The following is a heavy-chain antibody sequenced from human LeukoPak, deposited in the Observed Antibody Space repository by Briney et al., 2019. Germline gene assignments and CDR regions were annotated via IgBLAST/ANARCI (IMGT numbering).Heavy chain of an antibody. Sequence: GGSLRLSCAASGFTFSSYGMSWVRQAPGKGLEWVSAISGSGGSTYYADSVKGRFTISRDNSKNTLYLQMNSLRAEDTAVYYCAKTKGAVGATSPDYWGQGTLVTVSS. CDR2: ISGSGGST. CDR3: AKTKGAVGATSPDY. D-gene: IGHD1-26*01. CDR1: GFTFSSYG. V-gene: IGHV3-23*01. J-gene: IGHJ4*02.